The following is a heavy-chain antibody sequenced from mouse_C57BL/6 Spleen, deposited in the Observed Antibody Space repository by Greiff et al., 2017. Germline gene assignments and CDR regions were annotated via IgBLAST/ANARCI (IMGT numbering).Heavy chain of an antibody. CDR3: ARSAQATFAY. J-gene: IGHJ3*01. D-gene: IGHD3-2*02. CDR2: IHPNSGST. V-gene: IGHV1-64*01. CDR1: GYTFTSYW. Sequence: QVQLKQSGAELVKPGASVKLSCKASGYTFTSYWMHWVKQRPGQGLEWIGMIHPNSGSTNYNEKFKSKATLTVDKSSSTAYMQLSSLTSADSAVYYCARSAQATFAYWGQGTLVTVSA.